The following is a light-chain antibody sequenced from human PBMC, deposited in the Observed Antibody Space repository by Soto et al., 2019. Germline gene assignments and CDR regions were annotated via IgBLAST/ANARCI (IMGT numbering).Light chain of an antibody. CDR3: MQGTHWPIT. Sequence: DVVMTQSPLSLPVTLGQPACISGRSSQSLVHSDGIAYFSWFQQRPGRSPRRLIYKVSNRDSGVPARFSGSGSGTDFALKISRVEAEDVGVYYCMQGTHWPITFGQGTRLEIK. CDR1: QSLVHSDGIAY. CDR2: KVS. V-gene: IGKV2-30*02. J-gene: IGKJ5*01.